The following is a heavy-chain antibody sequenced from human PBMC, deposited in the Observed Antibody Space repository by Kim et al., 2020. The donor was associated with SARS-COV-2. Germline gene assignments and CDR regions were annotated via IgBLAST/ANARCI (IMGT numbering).Heavy chain of an antibody. D-gene: IGHD1-26*01. Sequence: GGSLRLSCAASGFTFDDYTMHWVRQAPGKGLEWVSLISWDGGSTYYADSVKGRFTISRDNSKNSLYLQMNSLRTEDTALYYCAKDPRPGELGGYYFDYWGQRTLFTVSS. J-gene: IGHJ4*02. V-gene: IGHV3-43*01. CDR1: GFTFDDYT. CDR2: ISWDGGST. CDR3: AKDPRPGELGGYYFDY.